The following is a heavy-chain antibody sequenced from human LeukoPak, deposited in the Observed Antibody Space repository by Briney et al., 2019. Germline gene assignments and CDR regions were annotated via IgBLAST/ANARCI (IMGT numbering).Heavy chain of an antibody. J-gene: IGHJ4*02. CDR1: GGSFSGYY. CDR3: ARDIAVAFFDY. V-gene: IGHV4-34*01. Sequence: SETLSLTCAVYGGSFSGYYWSWIRQPPGKGLEWIGEINHSGSTNYNPSLKSRVTISVGTSKNQFSLKLSSVTAADTAVYYCARDIAVAFFDYWGQGTLVTVSS. D-gene: IGHD6-19*01. CDR2: INHSGST.